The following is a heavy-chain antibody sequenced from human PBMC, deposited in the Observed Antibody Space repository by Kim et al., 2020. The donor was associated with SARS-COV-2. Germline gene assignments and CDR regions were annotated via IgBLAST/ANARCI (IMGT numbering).Heavy chain of an antibody. D-gene: IGHD4-17*01. CDR3: AREGTGGYGDAWWFDP. V-gene: IGHV4-30-2*01. CDR1: GGSISSGGYS. J-gene: IGHJ5*02. CDR2: IYHSGST. Sequence: SETLSLTCAVSGGSISSGGYSWSWIRQPPGKGLEWIGYIYHSGSTYYNPSLKSRVTISVDRSKNQFSLKLSSVTAADTAVYYCAREGTGGYGDAWWFDPWGQGTLVTVSS.